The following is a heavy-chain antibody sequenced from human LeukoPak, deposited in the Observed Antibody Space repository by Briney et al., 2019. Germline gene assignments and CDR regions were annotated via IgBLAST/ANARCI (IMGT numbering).Heavy chain of an antibody. CDR1: GDSISSNYC. CDR2: VYRRGST. V-gene: IGHV4-4*02. J-gene: IGHJ3*02. CDR3: GRHAYGDSSAAFDI. D-gene: IGHD4-17*01. Sequence: SETLSLTCAVSGDSISSNYCWRWVRQFPGKGLGWIGEVYRRGSTSYNPSLKSRVVISIDKPKNQYSLNLNSVTAADTAMYYCGRHAYGDSSAAFDIWGQGTMVIVSS.